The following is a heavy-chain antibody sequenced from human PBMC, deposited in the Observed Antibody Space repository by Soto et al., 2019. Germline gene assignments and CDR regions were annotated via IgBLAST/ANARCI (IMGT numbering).Heavy chain of an antibody. D-gene: IGHD3-22*01. CDR1: GFSVSSNY. Sequence: EVQLEESGGGLVQPGGSLRLSCAVSGFSVSSNYMSWVRQAPGKGLEWVSVIYSAGSTYYADSVKGRYTISRHNLRNTVYLQMNNLKGEDTAVYYCARGYYYDDSGPFDPWGQGTLVTVSS. CDR2: IYSAGST. J-gene: IGHJ5*02. CDR3: ARGYYYDDSGPFDP. V-gene: IGHV3-53*04.